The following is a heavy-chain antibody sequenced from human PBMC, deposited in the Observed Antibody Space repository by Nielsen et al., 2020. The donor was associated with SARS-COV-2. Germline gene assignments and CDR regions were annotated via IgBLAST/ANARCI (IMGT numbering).Heavy chain of an antibody. D-gene: IGHD7-27*01. CDR1: GGSISSNNW. V-gene: IGHV4-4*02. CDR2: IYHRGST. CDR3: ARDCSCGLGSSPSYYFDY. Sequence: SETLSLTCAVSGGSISSNNWWSWVRQPPGKGLEWIGEIYHRGSTNYSPSLKTRVTISVDKSKNQFSLELRSVTAADTAGYYCARDCSCGLGSSPSYYFDYWGQGTRVTVPS. J-gene: IGHJ4*02.